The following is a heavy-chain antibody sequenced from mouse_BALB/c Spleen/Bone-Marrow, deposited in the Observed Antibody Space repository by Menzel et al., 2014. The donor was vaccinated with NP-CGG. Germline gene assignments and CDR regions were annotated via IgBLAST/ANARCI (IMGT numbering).Heavy chain of an antibody. CDR3: TNYGYD. V-gene: IGHV1S16*01. CDR1: GYTFTSYW. D-gene: IGHD1-2*01. Sequence: QVQLQQSGAELVRPGASVKLFCKASGYTFTSYWMHWVKLRHGQGFEWIGEINPSNGDTNYNEKFKRKATLTVDKSSSTAYMRLSSLTSEDSAVYYCTNYGYDWGQGTALTVSS. J-gene: IGHJ2*01. CDR2: INPSNGDT.